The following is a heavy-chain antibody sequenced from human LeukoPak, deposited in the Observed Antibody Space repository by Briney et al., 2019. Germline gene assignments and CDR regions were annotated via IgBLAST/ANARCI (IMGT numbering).Heavy chain of an antibody. V-gene: IGHV4-39*07. CDR1: GGSISSSSYY. D-gene: IGHD3-22*01. CDR3: ARDGRITMKAWSRNWFDP. J-gene: IGHJ5*02. CDR2: IYYSGST. Sequence: PSETLSLTCTVSGGSISSSSYYWGWIRQPPGKGLEWIGSIYYSGSTYYNPSLKSRVTISVDTSKNQFSLKLSSVTAADTAVYYCARDGRITMKAWSRNWFDPWGQGTLVTVSS.